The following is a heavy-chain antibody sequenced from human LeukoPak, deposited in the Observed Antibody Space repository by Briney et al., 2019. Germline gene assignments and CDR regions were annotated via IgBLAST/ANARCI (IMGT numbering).Heavy chain of an antibody. J-gene: IGHJ4*02. CDR2: IKSKTDGGTT. CDR3: TTVGWHYGSGSY. CDR1: GFTFSIDW. Sequence: GGSLRLSCAASGFTFSIDWMSWVRQAPGKGLEWVGRIKSKTDGGTTDYAAPVKGRFTISRDDSKNTLYLQMNSLKTEDTAVYYCTTVGWHYGSGSYWGQGTLVTVSS. V-gene: IGHV3-15*01. D-gene: IGHD3-10*01.